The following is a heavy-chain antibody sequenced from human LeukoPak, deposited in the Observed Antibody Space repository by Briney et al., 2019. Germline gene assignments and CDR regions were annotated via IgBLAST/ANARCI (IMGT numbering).Heavy chain of an antibody. V-gene: IGHV3-23*01. D-gene: IGHD3-22*01. CDR1: GFTFSSYS. CDR2: IIGSVGST. Sequence: PGGSRRLSCAASGFTFSSYSMSWVRQAPGKGLEWVSAIIGSVGSTYYADSVKGRFTISRDNSKNTLHLQMNRLRAEDTAVYYCAKTKNDSSGYYYEPDAFDIWGQGTMVTVSS. CDR3: AKTKNDSSGYYYEPDAFDI. J-gene: IGHJ3*02.